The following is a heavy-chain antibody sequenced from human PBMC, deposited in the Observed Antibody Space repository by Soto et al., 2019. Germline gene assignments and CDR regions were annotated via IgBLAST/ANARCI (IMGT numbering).Heavy chain of an antibody. CDR3: ARDLVVVGGMDY. D-gene: IGHD2-2*01. CDR2: IWYDGSNK. J-gene: IGHJ4*02. V-gene: IGHV3-33*01. CDR1: GFTFSSYG. Sequence: GSLRLSCAASGFTFSSYGMHWVRQAPGKGLEWVAVIWYDGSNKYYADSVKGRFTISRDNSKNTLYLQMNSLRAEDTAVYYCARDLVVVGGMDYWGQGTLVTVSS.